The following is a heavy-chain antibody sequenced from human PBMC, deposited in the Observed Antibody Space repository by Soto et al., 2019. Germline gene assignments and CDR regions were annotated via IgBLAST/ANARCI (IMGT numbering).Heavy chain of an antibody. J-gene: IGHJ4*02. CDR1: GGSSCRGGYS. V-gene: IGHV4-30-2*02. Sequence: SEPLSVTCGVAGGSSCRGGYSWSWIRQPPGKGLEWIGYIYHSGSTYYNPSLKSRVTLSVDTSKNQFSLKLSSVTAADTAVYYCASQYYYDSSGSQTFDYWGQGTQVTVSS. D-gene: IGHD3-22*01. CDR3: ASQYYYDSSGSQTFDY. CDR2: IYHSGST.